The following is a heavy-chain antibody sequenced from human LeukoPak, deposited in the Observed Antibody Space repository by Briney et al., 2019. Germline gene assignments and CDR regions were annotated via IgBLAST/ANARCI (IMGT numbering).Heavy chain of an antibody. J-gene: IGHJ6*03. Sequence: ASVKVSCKASGGTFSSYAISWVRQAPGQGLEWMGGIIPIFGTANYAQKFQGRVTITTDESTSTAYMELSSLRSEDTAVYYCARALRGVVPAATKVYYYYMDVWGKGTTVTVSS. V-gene: IGHV1-69*05. D-gene: IGHD2-2*01. CDR2: IIPIFGTA. CDR3: ARALRGVVPAATKVYYYYMDV. CDR1: GGTFSSYA.